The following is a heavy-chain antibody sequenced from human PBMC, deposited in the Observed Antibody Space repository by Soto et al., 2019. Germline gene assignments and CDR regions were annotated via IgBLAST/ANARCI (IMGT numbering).Heavy chain of an antibody. D-gene: IGHD3-16*02. J-gene: IGHJ4*02. CDR3: AAASEDVWGSYRRPLSSFDY. CDR2: IVVGSGNT. V-gene: IGHV1-58*01. CDR1: GFTFTSSA. Sequence: ASVKVSCKASGFTFTSSAVQWVRQARGQRLEWIGWIVVGSGNTNYAQKFQERVTITRDMSTSTAYMELSSLRSEDTAVYYCAAASEDVWGSYRRPLSSFDYWGQGTLVTVSS.